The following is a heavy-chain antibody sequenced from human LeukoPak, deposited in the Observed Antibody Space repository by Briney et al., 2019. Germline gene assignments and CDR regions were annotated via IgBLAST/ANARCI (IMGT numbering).Heavy chain of an antibody. CDR2: IYPGDSDV. J-gene: IGHJ4*02. CDR3: ARQGYNSTWDRYLAY. CDR1: GYRFSNYW. Sequence: GESLKISCKGSGYRFSNYWIGWVRQMPGKCLEWMGIIYPGDSDVRYSPSFQGQVTISADKSITTAYLQWSSLQASDTAMYYCARQGYNSTWDRYLAYWGQGTQVTVSS. V-gene: IGHV5-51*01. D-gene: IGHD6-13*01.